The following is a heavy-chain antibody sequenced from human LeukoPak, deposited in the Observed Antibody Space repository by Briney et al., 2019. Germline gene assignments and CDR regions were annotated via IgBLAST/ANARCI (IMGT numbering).Heavy chain of an antibody. CDR3: ARDPAAGTPFGAFDI. D-gene: IGHD6-13*01. CDR1: GFTFSSYS. CDR2: ISSSSSTI. Sequence: PGGSLRLSCAAPGFTFSSYSMNWVRQAPGKGLEWVSYISSSSSTIYYADSVKGRFTISRDNAKNSLYLQMNSLRAEDTAVYYCARDPAAGTPFGAFDIWGQGTMVTVSS. V-gene: IGHV3-48*04. J-gene: IGHJ3*02.